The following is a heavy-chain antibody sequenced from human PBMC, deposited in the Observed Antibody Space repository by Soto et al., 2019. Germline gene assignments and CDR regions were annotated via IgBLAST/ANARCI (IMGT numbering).Heavy chain of an antibody. D-gene: IGHD5-18*01. V-gene: IGHV1-8*02. CDR3: ARAFRKVGGNSYGSFDS. Sequence: ASVKVSCKASGDIFTNYDINWVRQAPGQGLEWMGWMSPNTGNTGYPQKFQGRVTMSTDTSISTAFMELSSLKSDDTAVYYCARAFRKVGGNSYGSFDSWGQGTLVTSPQ. CDR1: GDIFTNYD. J-gene: IGHJ4*02. CDR2: MSPNTGNT.